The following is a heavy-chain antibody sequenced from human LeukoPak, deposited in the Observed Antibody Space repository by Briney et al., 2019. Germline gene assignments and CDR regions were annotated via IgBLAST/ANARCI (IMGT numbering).Heavy chain of an antibody. CDR1: GYSFTSYW. J-gene: IGHJ4*02. CDR3: ATYYDYVWGSYDY. V-gene: IGHV5-51*01. Sequence: GESLKVSCKGSGYSFTSYWIGWVRQMPGKGLEWMGIIYPGDSDTRYSPSFQGQVTISADKSISTAYLQWSSLKASDTAMYYCATYYDYVWGSYDYWGQGTLVTVSS. CDR2: IYPGDSDT. D-gene: IGHD3-16*01.